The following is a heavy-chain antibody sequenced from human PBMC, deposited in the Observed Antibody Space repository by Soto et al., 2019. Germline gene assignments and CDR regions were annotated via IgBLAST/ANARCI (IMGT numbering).Heavy chain of an antibody. D-gene: IGHD5-12*01. J-gene: IGHJ4*02. CDR3: AKAGGWLQLENFDY. CDR2: ISGSGGST. CDR1: GFTFSSYA. V-gene: IGHV3-23*01. Sequence: GGSLRLSCAASGFTFSSYAMSWVHQAPGKGLEWVSAISGSGGSTYYADSVKGRFTISRDNSKNTLYLQMNSLRAEDTAVYYCAKAGGWLQLENFDYWGQGTLVTVSS.